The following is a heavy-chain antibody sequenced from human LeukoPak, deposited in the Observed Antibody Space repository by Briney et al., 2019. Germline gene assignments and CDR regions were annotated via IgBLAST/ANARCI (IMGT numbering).Heavy chain of an antibody. D-gene: IGHD6-19*01. CDR2: IYSGGNT. J-gene: IGHJ4*02. Sequence: GGSLRLSCVASGFIVSTNYMSWVRQAPGKGLEWVSLIYSGGNTNYADSVKGRFTFSRDNSNNTLYLQMNSLRVEDTAVYYCARGEYGSGWYRDWGQGTLVTVSS. CDR1: GFIVSTNY. V-gene: IGHV3-53*01. CDR3: ARGEYGSGWYRD.